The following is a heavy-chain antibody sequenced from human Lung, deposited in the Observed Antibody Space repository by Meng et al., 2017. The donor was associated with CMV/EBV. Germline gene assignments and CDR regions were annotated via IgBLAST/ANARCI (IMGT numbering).Heavy chain of an antibody. J-gene: IGHJ6*02. D-gene: IGHD3-3*01. V-gene: IGHV3-53*01. CDR1: GFTVSSNY. CDR2: IYSGGST. Sequence: GESLKISCAASGFTVSSNYMSWVRQAPGKGLEWVSVIYSGGSTYYADSVKGRFTISRDNSKNTLYLQMNSLRAEDTAVYYCARAPYDFWSSYYYGMDVWGQGXTVTVSS. CDR3: ARAPYDFWSSYYYGMDV.